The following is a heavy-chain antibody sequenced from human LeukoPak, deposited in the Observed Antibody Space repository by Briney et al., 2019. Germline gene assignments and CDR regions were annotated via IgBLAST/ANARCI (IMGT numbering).Heavy chain of an antibody. CDR2: IGSNGGST. CDR1: GFTFSSYA. D-gene: IGHD3-16*02. J-gene: IGHJ4*02. Sequence: GGSLRLSCAASGFTFSSYAMHWVRQAPGKGLEYVSAIGSNGGSTYYANSVKGRFTISRDNSKNTLYLQMGSLRAEDMAVYYCARDLGLRLGELSLPFDYWGQGTLVTVSS. CDR3: ARDLGLRLGELSLPFDY. V-gene: IGHV3-64*01.